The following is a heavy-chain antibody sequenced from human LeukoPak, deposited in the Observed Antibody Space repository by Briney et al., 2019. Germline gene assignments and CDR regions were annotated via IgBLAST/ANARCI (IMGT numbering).Heavy chain of an antibody. D-gene: IGHD3-22*01. CDR2: IYESGQTT. J-gene: IGHJ4*02. V-gene: IGHV3-23*01. CDR1: GFTFSSHA. CDR3: AKAARRIVVVIKPYYFDY. Sequence: PGGSLRLSCVGSGFTFSSHAMSWVRQAPEKGLEWVSGIYESGQTTHYADSVKGRFSISRDNSKNTLYLQMNSLRAEDTAVYYCAKAARRIVVVIKPYYFDYWGQGTLVTVSS.